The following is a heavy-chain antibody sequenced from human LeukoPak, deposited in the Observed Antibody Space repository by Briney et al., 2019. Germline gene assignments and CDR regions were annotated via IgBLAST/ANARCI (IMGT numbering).Heavy chain of an antibody. V-gene: IGHV3-7*03. CDR1: GFSFNNDW. J-gene: IGHJ4*02. CDR2: INQDGSEK. CDR3: ARVSHRLGY. D-gene: IGHD3-10*01. Sequence: GGSLRLSCATSGFSFNNDWMDWVRQAPGKGLEWVANINQDGSEKNCLGSVKGRFTISRDNAQNSLYLQMNGLRAEDTAVYYCARVSHRLGYWGQGTLVTVSS.